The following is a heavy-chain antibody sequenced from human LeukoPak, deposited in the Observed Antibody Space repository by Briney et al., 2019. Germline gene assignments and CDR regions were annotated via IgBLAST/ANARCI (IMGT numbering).Heavy chain of an antibody. J-gene: IGHJ4*02. V-gene: IGHV3-23*01. CDR3: AKDYGPLSRGWFDY. CDR1: GFTFSSYA. Sequence: GGSPRLSCAASGFTFSSYAMSWVRQAPGKGLEWVSAISGSGGSTYYADSVKGRFTISRDNSKNTLYLQMNSLRAEDTAVYYCAKDYGPLSRGWFDYWGQGTLVTVSS. D-gene: IGHD6-19*01. CDR2: ISGSGGST.